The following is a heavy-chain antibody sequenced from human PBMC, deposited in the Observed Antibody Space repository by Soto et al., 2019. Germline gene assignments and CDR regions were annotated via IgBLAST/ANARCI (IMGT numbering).Heavy chain of an antibody. D-gene: IGHD3-10*01. CDR1: GFTFSSHD. Sequence: EVQLVESGGGLVQSGGSLRLSCAASGFTFSSHDMHWVRQATGKGLEWGSTIGTAGDTYYPGSAKGRFTISRENAKNSLNLQMNSLRAGDTAVYYCARGRLSGYYYMDLWGKGTTVTVSS. J-gene: IGHJ6*03. V-gene: IGHV3-13*01. CDR2: IGTAGDT. CDR3: ARGRLSGYYYMDL.